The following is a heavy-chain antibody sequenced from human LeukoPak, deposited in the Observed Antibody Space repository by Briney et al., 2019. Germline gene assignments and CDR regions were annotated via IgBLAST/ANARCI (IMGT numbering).Heavy chain of an antibody. V-gene: IGHV1-69*04. D-gene: IGHD3-22*01. Sequence: SVKVSCKASGGTFSSYAISWGRQAPGQGLEWMGRIIPIRGIANYAHKFQGRVRITAEKSTSTAYMELSSLTSADKALYYCERGVPLTHYYDSSGYYFNWFDPWGQGTMVTVSS. J-gene: IGHJ5*02. CDR1: GGTFSSYA. CDR2: IIPIRGIA. CDR3: ERGVPLTHYYDSSGYYFNWFDP.